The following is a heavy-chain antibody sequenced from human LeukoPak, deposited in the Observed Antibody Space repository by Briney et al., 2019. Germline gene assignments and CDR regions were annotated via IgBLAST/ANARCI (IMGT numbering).Heavy chain of an antibody. CDR1: GFTFSSSA. Sequence: GGSLRLSCAASGFTFSSSAMHWVRQAPGKGLEYVSAISTNGGSTYYANSVKGRFTISRDNSKNTLYLQMGSLRADDMAVYYCARAGVAAAGFAFDIWGQGTVVTVSS. CDR3: ARAGVAAAGFAFDI. J-gene: IGHJ3*02. D-gene: IGHD6-13*01. V-gene: IGHV3-64*01. CDR2: ISTNGGST.